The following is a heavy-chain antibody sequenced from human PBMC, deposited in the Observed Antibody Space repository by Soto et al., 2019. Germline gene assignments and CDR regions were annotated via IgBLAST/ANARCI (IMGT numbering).Heavy chain of an antibody. CDR1: GFTFSSYA. CDR2: ISGSGGST. Sequence: PGGSLRLSCAASGFTFSSYAMSWVRQAPGKGLEWVSAISGSGGSTYYADSVKGRFTISRDNSKNTLYLQMNSLRAEDTAVYYCAKINGITMIVVVFDYWGQEPWSPSPQ. V-gene: IGHV3-23*01. D-gene: IGHD3-22*01. J-gene: IGHJ4*01. CDR3: AKINGITMIVVVFDY.